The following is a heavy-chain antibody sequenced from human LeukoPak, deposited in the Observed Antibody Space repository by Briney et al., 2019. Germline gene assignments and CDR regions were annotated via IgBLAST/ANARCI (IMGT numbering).Heavy chain of an antibody. CDR1: DDSFVSPY. CDR3: ARDLVTLTKGFDI. J-gene: IGHJ3*02. Sequence: PSETLSLTCAVSDDSFVSPYWAWTRHPPGKGLGWMGYIYYIRSTHYNPSLKSLVTISIDTSKNQFSLKLSSVTAADTAVYYCARDLVTLTKGFDIWGQETMVSVSS. CDR2: IYYIRST. V-gene: IGHV4-59*11. D-gene: IGHD4-17*01.